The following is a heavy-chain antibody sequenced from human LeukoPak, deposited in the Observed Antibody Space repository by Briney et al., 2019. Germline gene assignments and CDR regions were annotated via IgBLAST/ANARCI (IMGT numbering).Heavy chain of an antibody. V-gene: IGHV1-2*02. Sequence: ASVKVSCKASGYTFSNYGISWVRQAPGQGLEWMGWINPNSGGTNYAQKFQGRVTMTRDTSISTAYMELSRLRSDDTAVYYCARVPTEYSSSFFDYWGQGTLVTVSS. CDR3: ARVPTEYSSSFFDY. J-gene: IGHJ4*02. D-gene: IGHD6-6*01. CDR1: GYTFSNYG. CDR2: INPNSGGT.